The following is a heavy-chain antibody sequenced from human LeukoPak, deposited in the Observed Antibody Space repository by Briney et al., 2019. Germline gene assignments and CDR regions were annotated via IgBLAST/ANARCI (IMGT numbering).Heavy chain of an antibody. CDR3: VKCGPNGYYFES. CDR2: ISAGGGST. J-gene: IGHJ4*02. D-gene: IGHD2-21*01. V-gene: IGHV3-23*01. Sequence: GGSLRLSCAASGFTFSSYAMSWVSQAPGKGLEWVAGISAGGGSTHYAASVKGRFTNSRDNSKNMLYLQLNSLRAEDTAVYYCVKCGPNGYYFESWGQGTLVTVSS. CDR1: GFTFSSYA.